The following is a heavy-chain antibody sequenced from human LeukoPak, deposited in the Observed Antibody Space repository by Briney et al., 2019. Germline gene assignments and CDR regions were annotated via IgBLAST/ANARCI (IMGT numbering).Heavy chain of an antibody. CDR3: ARGGVFAPPSAYGMDV. J-gene: IGHJ6*04. Sequence: PGGSLRLSCTASGFAFSSDWMSWVRQAPGKGLEWVAVISYDGSNKYYADSVKGRFTISRDNSKNTPYLQMNSLRAEDTAVYYCARGGVFAPPSAYGMDVWGKGTTVTVSS. CDR2: ISYDGSNK. CDR1: GFAFSSDW. V-gene: IGHV3-30*03. D-gene: IGHD6-13*01.